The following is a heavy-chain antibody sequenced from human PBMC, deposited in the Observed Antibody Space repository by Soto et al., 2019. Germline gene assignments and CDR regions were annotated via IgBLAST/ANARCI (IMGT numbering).Heavy chain of an antibody. CDR3: AREKPKYYYDSSGYYGYFDY. CDR1: GFTFSSYA. Sequence: GGSLRLSCAASGFTFSSYAMHWVRQAPGRGLEWVAVISYDGSNKYYADSVKGRFTISRDNSKNTLYLQMNSLRAEDTAVYYCAREKPKYYYDSSGYYGYFDYWGQGTLVTVSS. CDR2: ISYDGSNK. V-gene: IGHV3-30-3*01. D-gene: IGHD3-22*01. J-gene: IGHJ4*02.